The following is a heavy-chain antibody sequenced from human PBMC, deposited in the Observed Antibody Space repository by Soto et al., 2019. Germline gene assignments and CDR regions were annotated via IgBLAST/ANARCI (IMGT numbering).Heavy chain of an antibody. J-gene: IGHJ5*02. Sequence: EVQLVESGGGLVKPGGSLRLSCAASGFTFSSYSMNWVRQAPGEGLEWVSCISSSSSNKYYADSVKGRFTISRDNAKNSLYLQMNSLRGEDTAVYYCARDRGSSGWYAGGWFDPWGQGTLVTVSS. V-gene: IGHV3-21*01. CDR2: ISSSSSNK. D-gene: IGHD6-19*01. CDR3: ARDRGSSGWYAGGWFDP. CDR1: GFTFSSYS.